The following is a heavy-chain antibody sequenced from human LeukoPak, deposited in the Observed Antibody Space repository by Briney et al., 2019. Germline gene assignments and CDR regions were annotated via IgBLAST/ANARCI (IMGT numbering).Heavy chain of an antibody. J-gene: IGHJ5*02. Sequence: GGSLRLSCAASGFTFSSYSMNWVRQAPGKGLEWVSYISSSSSTIYYADSVKGRFTISRDNAKNSLYLQMNSLRAEDTAVYYCARVVRGILRYFDRGLRYWFDPWGQGTLVTVSS. D-gene: IGHD3-9*01. CDR2: ISSSSSTI. CDR1: GFTFSSYS. V-gene: IGHV3-48*01. CDR3: ARVVRGILRYFDRGLRYWFDP.